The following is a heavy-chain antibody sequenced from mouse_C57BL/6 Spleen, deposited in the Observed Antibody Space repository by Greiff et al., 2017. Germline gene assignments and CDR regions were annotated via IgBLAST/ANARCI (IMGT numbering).Heavy chain of an antibody. J-gene: IGHJ4*01. CDR1: GFNIKNTS. V-gene: IGHV14-3*01. CDR2: IDPANGNT. D-gene: IGHD1-1*01. Sequence: VQLQQSVAELVRPGASVKLSCTASGFNIKNTSMHWVKQRPEQGLEWIGRIDPANGNTKYAPKFQGKATITADTSSNTAYLQLSSLTSEDTAIYYCARGPFYYGSSSYYYAMDYWGQGTSVTVSS. CDR3: ARGPFYYGSSSYYYAMDY.